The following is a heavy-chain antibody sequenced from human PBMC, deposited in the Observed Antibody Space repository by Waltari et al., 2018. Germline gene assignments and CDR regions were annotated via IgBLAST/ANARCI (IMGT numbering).Heavy chain of an antibody. J-gene: IGHJ4*02. V-gene: IGHV3-72*01. CDR3: VRIRLGPTTRIFDS. CDR1: GFTFSDHY. D-gene: IGHD1-26*01. Sequence: EVQLVESGGGLVQPGGSLRLSCAASGFTFSDHYLAGVRQAPGKGLEWVARIRNKANFYSTEYVPSVKGRFTISRDDSKSSLYLQMNSLKSEDTAVYYCVRIRLGPTTRIFDSWGQGTLVTVSS. CDR2: IRNKANFYST.